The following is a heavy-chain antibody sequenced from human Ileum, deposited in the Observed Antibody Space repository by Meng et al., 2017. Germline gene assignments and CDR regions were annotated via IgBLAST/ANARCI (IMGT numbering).Heavy chain of an antibody. CDR2: TYYRSKWFN. D-gene: IGHD1-26*01. J-gene: IGHJ4*02. CDR1: GDSVSSNSAA. Sequence: VQLHQSGPGLVNPSQTLSLTCAISGDSVSSNSAAWNWIRQSPSRGLEWLGRTYYRSKWFNEYAVSVKSRITINPDTSENQFSLQLNSVTPEDAAVYYCARGGGSYYHFDYWGQGTLVTVSS. V-gene: IGHV6-1*01. CDR3: ARGGGSYYHFDY.